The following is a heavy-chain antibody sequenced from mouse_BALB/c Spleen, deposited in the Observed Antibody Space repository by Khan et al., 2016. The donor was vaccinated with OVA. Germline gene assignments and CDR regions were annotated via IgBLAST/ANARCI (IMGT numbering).Heavy chain of an antibody. CDR1: GFTFSTYG. Sequence: EVELVESGGGLVKPGGSLKLSCAASGFTFSTYGMSWVRQAPDKRLEWVATVSTGGSYTYYPDSVKGRFTISRDNAKNTLYLQMSGLRSEDTAMFYCTRLAYYYDSEGFAYWGQGTLVTVSA. CDR2: VSTGGSYT. CDR3: TRLAYYYDSEGFAY. V-gene: IGHV5-6*01. J-gene: IGHJ3*01. D-gene: IGHD1-1*01.